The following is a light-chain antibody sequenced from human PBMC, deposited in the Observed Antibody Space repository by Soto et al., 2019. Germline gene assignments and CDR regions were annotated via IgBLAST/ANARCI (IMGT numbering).Light chain of an antibody. CDR3: QQFNNWPRT. J-gene: IGKJ1*01. Sequence: ETAMTQSPATLSVSPGERATLSCRASQSVSSKLAWYQQKPGQAPRLLIYDASTRATGIPARFSGSGSGTEFTLTISSLQSEDFAVYYCQQFNNWPRTFGQGTKVDIK. CDR1: QSVSSK. CDR2: DAS. V-gene: IGKV3-15*01.